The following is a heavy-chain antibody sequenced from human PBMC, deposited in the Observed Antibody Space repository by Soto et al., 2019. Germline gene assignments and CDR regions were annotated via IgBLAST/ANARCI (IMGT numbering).Heavy chain of an antibody. J-gene: IGHJ2*01. V-gene: IGHV4-34*01. CDR1: GGSFSDYW. CDR2: INYSGST. D-gene: IGHD6-13*01. Sequence: QVQLQQWGAGLLKPSETLSLTCGVYGGSFSDYWWSWIRQPPGRGLEWIGEINYSGSTHYNPSLKIRVTMSVASSKKQVSLKVTSVTAADTAVYFCARVARMSSVGSWSPELWGRGTLVTVSS. CDR3: ARVARMSSVGSWSPEL.